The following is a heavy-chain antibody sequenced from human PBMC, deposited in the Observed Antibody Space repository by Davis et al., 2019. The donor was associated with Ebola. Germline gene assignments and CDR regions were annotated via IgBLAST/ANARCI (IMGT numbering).Heavy chain of an antibody. CDR2: IYPGDSDT. J-gene: IGHJ4*02. CDR3: ARHRPSGSYDY. Sequence: PGGSLRLSCKGSGYSFTSYWIGWVRQMPGKGLEWMGMIYPGDSDTRYSPSFQGQVTISADKSISTAYLQWSSLKASDTAMYYCARHRPSGSYDYWGQGTLVTVSS. CDR1: GYSFTSYW. D-gene: IGHD1-26*01. V-gene: IGHV5-51*01.